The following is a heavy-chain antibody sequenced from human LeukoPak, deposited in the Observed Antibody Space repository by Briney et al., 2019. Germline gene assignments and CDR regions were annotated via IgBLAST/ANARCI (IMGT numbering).Heavy chain of an antibody. CDR1: GYSINSDYYY. Sequence: SETLSLTCTVSGYSINSDYYYWICIAQPTGKGLESSGHISSSGSTNYNPSLKSRVTISVDTSKNQFSLKLSSVTAADTAVYFCARGQYSYDSSGGFAIWGQGTMVTVSS. CDR2: ISSSGST. J-gene: IGHJ3*02. D-gene: IGHD3-22*01. CDR3: ARGQYSYDSSGGFAI. V-gene: IGHV4-61*09.